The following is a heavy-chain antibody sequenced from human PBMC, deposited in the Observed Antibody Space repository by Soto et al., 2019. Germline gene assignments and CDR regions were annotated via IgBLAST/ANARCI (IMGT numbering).Heavy chain of an antibody. J-gene: IGHJ4*02. V-gene: IGHV3-23*01. Sequence: EVQLLESGGGLVQPGGSLRLSCATSGFTFSSYAMSWVRQAPGKGLERVSAISGSGGSTYYADSVKGRFTISRDKSKNTLYLQMNSPRAEDTAVYYCAKDLMITFGGVIANFDSWGQGTLVTVSS. CDR2: ISGSGGST. CDR3: AKDLMITFGGVIANFDS. CDR1: GFTFSSYA. D-gene: IGHD3-16*02.